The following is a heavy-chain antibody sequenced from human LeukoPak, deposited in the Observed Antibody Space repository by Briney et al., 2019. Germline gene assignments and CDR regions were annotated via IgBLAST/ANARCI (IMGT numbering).Heavy chain of an antibody. V-gene: IGHV3-23*01. CDR2: ISDSGGST. CDR3: PSTYYYYGMDV. CDR1: GFTFSSYA. Sequence: GGSLRLSCAASGFTFSSYAMTWVRQAPGKGLEWVSAISDSGGSTYYADSVKGRFAISRDNFKNTLYLQMNSLRAEDTAVYYCPSTYYYYGMDVWGQGTTVTVSS. J-gene: IGHJ6*02.